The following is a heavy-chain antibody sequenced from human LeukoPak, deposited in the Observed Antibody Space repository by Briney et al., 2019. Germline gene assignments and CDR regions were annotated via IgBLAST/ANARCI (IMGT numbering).Heavy chain of an antibody. D-gene: IGHD5-24*01. CDR1: GYTFTSYY. CDR2: INPSGGST. CDR3: ARDPITVEMATILDY. V-gene: IGHV1-46*01. Sequence: GASVKVSCKASGYTFTSYYIHWVRQAPGQGLEWMGIINPSGGSTSYAQKFQGRVTMTRDTSTSTVYMELSSLRSEDTAVYYCARDPITVEMATILDYWGQGTLVTVSS. J-gene: IGHJ4*02.